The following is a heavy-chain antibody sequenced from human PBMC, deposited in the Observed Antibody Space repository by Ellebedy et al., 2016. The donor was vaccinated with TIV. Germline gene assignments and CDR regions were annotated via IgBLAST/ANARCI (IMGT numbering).Heavy chain of an antibody. V-gene: IGHV4-39*07. J-gene: IGHJ2*01. CDR3: ARDSDGDYTSFDL. Sequence: MPSETLSLTCTVSGGSITSSTYYWGWIRQPPGKGLEWIGSVDYSGRSYNNPSLKSRVTSSVDTSTNQFSLKLTSATAADTAVYFCARDSDGDYTSFDLWGRGALVIVSS. CDR1: GGSITSSTYY. D-gene: IGHD4-17*01. CDR2: VDYSGRS.